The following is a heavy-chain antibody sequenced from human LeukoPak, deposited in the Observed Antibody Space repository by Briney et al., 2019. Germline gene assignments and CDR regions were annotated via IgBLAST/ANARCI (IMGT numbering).Heavy chain of an antibody. V-gene: IGHV4-39*07. J-gene: IGHJ4*02. Sequence: SETLSLTCTVSGGSISSSSYYWGWIRQPPGKGLEWIGSIYYSGSTYYNPSLKSRVTISVDTSKNQFSLKLSSVTAADTAVYYRARDNGSGLPRYWGQGTLVTVSS. CDR3: ARDNGSGLPRY. CDR2: IYYSGST. D-gene: IGHD6-19*01. CDR1: GGSISSSSYY.